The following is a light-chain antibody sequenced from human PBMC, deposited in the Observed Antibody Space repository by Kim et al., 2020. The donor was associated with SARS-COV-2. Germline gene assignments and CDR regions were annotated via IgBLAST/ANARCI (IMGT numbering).Light chain of an antibody. J-gene: IGKJ3*01. CDR2: AAS. Sequence: IQLTQSPSSLSASVGDRVTITCRASQGISSSLAWYQQKPGKAPKLLIYAASTLQSGVPSRFSGSGSVTDFTLTISRLQPEDFATYYRQQLNSLSFSFGPGTKVDIK. CDR1: QGISSS. V-gene: IGKV1-9*01. CDR3: QQLNSLSFS.